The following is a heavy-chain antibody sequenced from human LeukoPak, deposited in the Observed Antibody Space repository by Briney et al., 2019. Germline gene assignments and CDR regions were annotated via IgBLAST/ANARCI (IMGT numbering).Heavy chain of an antibody. V-gene: IGHV4-39*01. D-gene: IGHD4-23*01. CDR1: GGSISSSSYY. CDR2: ICYSGST. Sequence: PSETLSLTCTVSGGSISSSSYYWGWIRQPPGKGLEWIGSICYSGSTYYNPSLKSRVTISVDTSKNQFSLKLSSVTAADTAVYYCARHGDYGGNSVPYFDYWGQGTLVTVSS. J-gene: IGHJ4*02. CDR3: ARHGDYGGNSVPYFDY.